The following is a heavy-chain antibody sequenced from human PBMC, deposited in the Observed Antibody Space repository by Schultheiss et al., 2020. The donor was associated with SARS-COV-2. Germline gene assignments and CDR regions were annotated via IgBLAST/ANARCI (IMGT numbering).Heavy chain of an antibody. J-gene: IGHJ6*02. CDR3: ARAYSSSWYVYYYGLDV. CDR2: INHSGST. D-gene: IGHD6-13*01. V-gene: IGHV4-34*01. CDR1: GCSISSYY. Sequence: SETLSLTCTVSGCSISSYYWSWIRQPPGKGLEWIGEINHSGSTNYNPSIKSRVIITVDTSKNHFSQKLSSVTAADTAVYYCARAYSSSWYVYYYGLDVWGQGTTVTVSS.